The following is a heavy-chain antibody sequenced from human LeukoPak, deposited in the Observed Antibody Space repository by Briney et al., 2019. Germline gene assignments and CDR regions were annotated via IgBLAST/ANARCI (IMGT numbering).Heavy chain of an antibody. J-gene: IGHJ3*02. D-gene: IGHD1-26*01. Sequence: GRSLRLSCEASGFSFKDYGVVWVRQVPGGGLEWVSGINWNGANTGYVDSVKGRFTISRDNAKNLLFLQMNSLRDEDTALYHCARVGWDLHAFDIWGQGTVVTVSS. V-gene: IGHV3-20*01. CDR3: ARVGWDLHAFDI. CDR1: GFSFKDYG. CDR2: INWNGANT.